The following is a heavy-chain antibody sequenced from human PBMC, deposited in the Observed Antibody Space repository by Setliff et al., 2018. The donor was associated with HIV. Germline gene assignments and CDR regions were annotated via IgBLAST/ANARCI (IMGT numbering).Heavy chain of an antibody. Sequence: PGESLKISCAASGFTFSSYAMSWVRQTPEKGLEWVAIITSGGSTYYADSAKGRFIISRDNSQNTLYLQMNSLRAGDTAIYYCAKGFRPVDTALVSGPTYWGQGIRVTVSS. J-gene: IGHJ4*02. CDR2: ITSGGST. V-gene: IGHV3-23*01. CDR1: GFTFSSYA. CDR3: AKGFRPVDTALVSGPTY. D-gene: IGHD5-18*01.